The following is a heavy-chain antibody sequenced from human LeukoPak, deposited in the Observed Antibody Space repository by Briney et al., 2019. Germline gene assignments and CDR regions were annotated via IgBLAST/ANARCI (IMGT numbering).Heavy chain of an antibody. Sequence: SDTLALTCTVSVGSISRGGYYGSWIRQQPGKGLEWIGYIYYSGSTYYNPSLKSRVTISVDTSKNQFSLKLRSVTAADTAVYYCARGWIEEVLPAARGDAFDICGQGTIVTVSS. J-gene: IGHJ3*02. CDR2: IYYSGST. CDR3: ARGWIEEVLPAARGDAFDI. CDR1: VGSISRGGYY. V-gene: IGHV4-31*03. D-gene: IGHD2-2*01.